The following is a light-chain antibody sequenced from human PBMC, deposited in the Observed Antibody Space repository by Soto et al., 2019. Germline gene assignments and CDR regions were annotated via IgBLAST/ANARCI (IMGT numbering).Light chain of an antibody. Sequence: DIQMTQSPSSLSASVGDRVTITCQASQDISNYLNWYQQKPGKAPKLLIYDASNWETGVPSRFSGSGSGTDFTFTISSQQPEDIATYYCQQYDNLLTFGGGTKVEIK. V-gene: IGKV1-33*01. CDR3: QQYDNLLT. CDR2: DAS. J-gene: IGKJ4*01. CDR1: QDISNY.